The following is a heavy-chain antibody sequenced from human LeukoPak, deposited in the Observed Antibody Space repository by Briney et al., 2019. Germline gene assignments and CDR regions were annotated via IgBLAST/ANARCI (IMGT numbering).Heavy chain of an antibody. V-gene: IGHV3-23*01. CDR2: ISISGSKT. D-gene: IGHD4-17*01. CDR1: ELTSSTSW. J-gene: IGHJ4*02. CDR3: ANEIRPNDY. Sequence: PGGSLRLSCAASELTSSTSWMSWVRQAPGKGLEWVSAISISGSKTYYADSVKGRFTISRDNSKNTLYLQMNSLRAEDTAVYYCANEIRPNDYWGQGTQVTVSS.